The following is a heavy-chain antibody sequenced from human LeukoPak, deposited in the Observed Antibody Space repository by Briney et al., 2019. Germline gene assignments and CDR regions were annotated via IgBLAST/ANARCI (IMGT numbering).Heavy chain of an antibody. CDR1: GYTFTSYY. V-gene: IGHV1-46*01. D-gene: IGHD3-10*01. J-gene: IGHJ6*03. CDR2: INPSGGST. CDR3: AREFGYYYYYMDV. Sequence: GASVKVSCKASGYTFTSYYMHWVRQAPGQGLEWMGIINPSGGSTSYAQKFQGRVTMTRDMSTSTAYMELNSLTSDDTAVYYCAREFGYYYYYMDVWGKGTTVTVSS.